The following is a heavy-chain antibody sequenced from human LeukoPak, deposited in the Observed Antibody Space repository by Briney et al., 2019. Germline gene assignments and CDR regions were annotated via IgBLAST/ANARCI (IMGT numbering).Heavy chain of an antibody. CDR1: GGSISSYY. Sequence: SETLSLTCTVSGGSISSYYWSWIRQPAGKGLEWIGRIYTSGSTNYNPSLKSRVTISVDKSKNQFSLELSSVTAADTAVYYCARGAPGHYDFWSGYSYFDYWGQGTLVTVSS. CDR3: ARGAPGHYDFWSGYSYFDY. D-gene: IGHD3-3*01. V-gene: IGHV4-4*07. CDR2: IYTSGST. J-gene: IGHJ4*02.